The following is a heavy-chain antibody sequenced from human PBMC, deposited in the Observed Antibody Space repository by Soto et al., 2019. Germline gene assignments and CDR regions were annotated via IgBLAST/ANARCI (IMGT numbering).Heavy chain of an antibody. V-gene: IGHV3-48*03. J-gene: IGHJ4*02. CDR2: IRNDGGTT. Sequence: EIQLLESGGGLVQPGGSLRLSCAASGFTFDAYQMSWVRQAPGKGGEWLSYIRNDGGTTYDADSVKGRFTVSRDNAMNSMYLKMKSLRVEDTGVYYCTRRYCYNNGCLIDYWGQGTLVTDST. CDR1: GFTFDAYQ. CDR3: TRRYCYNNGCLIDY. D-gene: IGHD3-16*02.